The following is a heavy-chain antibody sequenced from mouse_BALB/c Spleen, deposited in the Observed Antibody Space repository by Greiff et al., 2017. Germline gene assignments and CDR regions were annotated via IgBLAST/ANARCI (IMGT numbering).Heavy chain of an antibody. CDR1: GFTFSSFG. D-gene: IGHD2-3*01. V-gene: IGHV5-17*02. J-gene: IGHJ1*01. Sequence: EVKLQESGGGLVQPGGSRKLSCAASGFTFSSFGMHWVRQAPEKGLEWVAYISSGSSTIYYADTVKGRFTISRDNPKNTLFLQMTSLRSEDTAMYYCARRSDGYFYWYFDVWGAGTTVTVSS. CDR2: ISSGSSTI. CDR3: ARRSDGYFYWYFDV.